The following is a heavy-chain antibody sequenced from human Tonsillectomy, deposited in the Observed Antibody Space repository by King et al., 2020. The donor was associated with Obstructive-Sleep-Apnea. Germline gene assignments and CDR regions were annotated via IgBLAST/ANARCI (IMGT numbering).Heavy chain of an antibody. Sequence: HVQLQESGPGLVKPSETLSLTCTVSGGSISSYYWSWIRQPPGKGLEWIGYIYYSGSTNYNPSLKSRVTISVDTSKNQFSLKLSSVTAADTAVYYCARDQRDYGMDVWGQGTTVTVSS. V-gene: IGHV4-59*01. CDR1: GGSISSYY. CDR3: ARDQRDYGMDV. J-gene: IGHJ6*02. CDR2: IYYSGST.